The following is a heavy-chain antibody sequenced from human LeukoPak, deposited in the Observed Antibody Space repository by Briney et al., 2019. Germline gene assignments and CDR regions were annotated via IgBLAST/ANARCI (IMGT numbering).Heavy chain of an antibody. D-gene: IGHD6-13*01. CDR2: IYPHDSDT. CDR3: ARHSSSWD. Sequence: GESLKISCMGSGYSFTKYWIVWVRQMPGKGLEWMGIIYPHDSDTRYSPSFQGQVTISVDKSISTAYLHFSSLKASDTAMYYCARHSSSWDWGQGTLVTVSS. V-gene: IGHV5-51*01. CDR1: GYSFTKYW. J-gene: IGHJ4*02.